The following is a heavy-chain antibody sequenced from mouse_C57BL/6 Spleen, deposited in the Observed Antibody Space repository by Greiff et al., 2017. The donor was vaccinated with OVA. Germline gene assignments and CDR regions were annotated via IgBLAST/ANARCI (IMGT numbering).Heavy chain of an antibody. CDR2: IDPANGNT. J-gene: IGHJ2*01. Sequence: VHVKQSVAELVRPGASVKLSCTASGFNIKNTYMHWVKQRPEQGLEWIGRIDPANGNTKYAPKFQGKATITADTSSNTAYLQLRSLTSEDTAIYYCAREGYSNYDYFDYWGQGTTLTVSS. V-gene: IGHV14-3*01. CDR1: GFNIKNTY. D-gene: IGHD2-5*01. CDR3: AREGYSNYDYFDY.